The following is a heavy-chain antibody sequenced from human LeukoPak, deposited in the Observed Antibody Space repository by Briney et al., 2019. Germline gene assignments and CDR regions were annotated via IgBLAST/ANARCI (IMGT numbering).Heavy chain of an antibody. D-gene: IGHD6-13*01. V-gene: IGHV3-49*04. CDR3: TRDREQQLYFDY. CDR1: GFTFGDYA. J-gene: IGHJ4*02. CDR2: IRSKAYGGTT. Sequence: GGSLRLSCTASGFTFGDYAMSWVRQAPGKGLEWVGFIRSKAYGGTTEYAAPVKGRFTISRDDSKSIAYLQMNSLKTEDTAVYYCTRDREQQLYFDYWGQGTLVTVSS.